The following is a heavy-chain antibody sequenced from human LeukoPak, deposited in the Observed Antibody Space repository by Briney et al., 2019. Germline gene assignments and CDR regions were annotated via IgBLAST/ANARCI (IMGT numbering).Heavy chain of an antibody. CDR1: GGSFSGYY. CDR2: INHSGST. D-gene: IGHD3-3*01. Sequence: SETLSLTCAVYGGSFSGYYWSWIRQPPGKGLEWIGEINHSGSTNYNPSLKSRVTISVDTSKNQFSLKLSSVPAADTAVYYCARGRLRFLRSFALSVVFANGGQGTRATVSS. J-gene: IGHJ4*02. V-gene: IGHV4-34*01. CDR3: ARGRLRFLRSFALSVVFAN.